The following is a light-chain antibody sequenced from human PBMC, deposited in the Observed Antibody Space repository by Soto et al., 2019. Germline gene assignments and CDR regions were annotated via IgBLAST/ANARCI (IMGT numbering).Light chain of an antibody. Sequence: GDRVTLTCRASQSISTYLNWYQQKPGKAPDLLIYTASNLESGVPSRFSGSGSGTDFTLTISSLQPEDFATYFCQQSYSRPRTFGQGTKV. CDR1: QSISTY. J-gene: IGKJ1*01. CDR2: TAS. CDR3: QQSYSRPRT. V-gene: IGKV1-39*01.